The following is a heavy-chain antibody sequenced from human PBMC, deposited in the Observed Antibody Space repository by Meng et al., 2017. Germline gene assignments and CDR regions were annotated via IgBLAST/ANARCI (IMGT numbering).Heavy chain of an antibody. CDR2: IYYSGST. CDR3: ARATYYYDSSGYYYYFDY. Sequence: GSLRLSCTVSGGSINSSSYYWGWIRQPPGKGLEWIGSIYYSGSTYYNPSLKSRVTISVDTSKNQFSLKLSSVTAADTAVYYCARATYYYDSSGYYYYFDYWGQGTLVTVSS. CDR1: GGSINSSSYY. J-gene: IGHJ4*02. V-gene: IGHV4-39*07. D-gene: IGHD3-22*01.